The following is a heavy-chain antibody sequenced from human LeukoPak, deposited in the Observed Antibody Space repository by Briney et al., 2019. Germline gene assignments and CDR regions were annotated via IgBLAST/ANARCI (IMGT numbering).Heavy chain of an antibody. J-gene: IGHJ4*02. Sequence: SGGSLRLFCGTSGFIFSSHWMHGVRQATGEGLGVVSHINIDRSSTTYGHPAKGRFTVSRDSATLILQMNSLRVDHTAIYYCARGTATTAGIDYWGLGTLVTVSS. V-gene: IGHV3-74*01. CDR3: ARGTATTAGIDY. CDR2: INIDRSST. D-gene: IGHD6-13*01. CDR1: GFIFSSHW.